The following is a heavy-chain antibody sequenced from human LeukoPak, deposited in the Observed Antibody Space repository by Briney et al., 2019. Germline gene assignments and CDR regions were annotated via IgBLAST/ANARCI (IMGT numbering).Heavy chain of an antibody. D-gene: IGHD2-15*01. V-gene: IGHV4-34*01. CDR3: ARGVSDIEA. CDR1: GFTFSSYS. Sequence: GSLRLSCAASGFTFSSYSMNWVRQAPGKGLEWIGEISHSGSTNYNPSLKSRVTISVDTSKNQFSLNLSSVTAADTAVYYCARGVSDIEAWGQGTLVTVSS. J-gene: IGHJ5*02. CDR2: ISHSGST.